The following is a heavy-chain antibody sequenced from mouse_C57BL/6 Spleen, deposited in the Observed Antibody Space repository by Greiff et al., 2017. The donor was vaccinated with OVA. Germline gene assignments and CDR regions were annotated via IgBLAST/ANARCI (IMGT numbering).Heavy chain of an antibody. CDR1: GYTFTSYW. V-gene: IGHV1-61*01. J-gene: IGHJ2*01. CDR2: IYPSDSET. CDR3: ARAGYFDY. Sequence: QVQLQQPGAELVRPGSSVKLSCKASGYTFTSYWMDWVKQSPGQGLEWIGNIYPSDSETHYNQKFKDKATLTVDKSSSTAYMQLSSLTSEDSAVYYCARAGYFDYWGQGTTLTVSS.